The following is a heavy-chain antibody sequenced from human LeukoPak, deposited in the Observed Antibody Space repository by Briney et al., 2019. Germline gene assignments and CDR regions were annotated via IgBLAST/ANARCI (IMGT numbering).Heavy chain of an antibody. V-gene: IGHV4-61*01. CDR1: GHSINSDYY. Sequence: SETLSLTCAVSGHSINSDYYWSWIRQPPGKGLEWIGYIYYSGSTDYNPSLKSRVTISVDTSRNQFSLRLSSVTAADTAVYYCARSREWELRLYYYYMDVWGKGTTVTVSS. J-gene: IGHJ6*03. CDR2: IYYSGST. CDR3: ARSREWELRLYYYYMDV. D-gene: IGHD1-26*01.